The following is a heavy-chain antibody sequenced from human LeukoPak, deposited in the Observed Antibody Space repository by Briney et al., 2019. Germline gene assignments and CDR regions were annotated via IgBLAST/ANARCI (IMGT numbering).Heavy chain of an antibody. Sequence: ASVKVSCKTSGYTFTDYAVQWVRQAPGQRLEWMGWINAGNGKTKYSQKFQDRVTITRGTSATTAYLDLNSLRSEDTAVYYCARARWTSTVTTYYLDYWGQGALVTVSS. CDR1: GYTFTDYA. V-gene: IGHV1-3*01. CDR3: ARARWTSTVTTYYLDY. D-gene: IGHD4-17*01. J-gene: IGHJ4*02. CDR2: INAGNGKT.